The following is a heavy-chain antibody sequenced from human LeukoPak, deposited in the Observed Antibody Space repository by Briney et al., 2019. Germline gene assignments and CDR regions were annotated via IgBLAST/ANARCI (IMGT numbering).Heavy chain of an antibody. D-gene: IGHD3-10*01. CDR1: GFTFSSYA. J-gene: IGHJ4*02. CDR2: ISGSGGST. V-gene: IGHV3-23*01. Sequence: PGGSLRLSCAASGFTFSSYAMSWVRQAPGKGLEWVSAISGSGGSTYYADSVKGPFTISRDNSKKALYLQMNRLRAADTAVYYCAKRLAVGGDFDYWGQGTLVTVYS. CDR3: AKRLAVGGDFDY.